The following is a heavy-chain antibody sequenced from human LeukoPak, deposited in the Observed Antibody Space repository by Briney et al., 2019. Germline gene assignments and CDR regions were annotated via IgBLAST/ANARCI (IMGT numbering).Heavy chain of an antibody. J-gene: IGHJ4*02. CDR2: IKQDGSEK. D-gene: IGHD3-10*01. Sequence: PGGSLRLSCAASGFTFSSYWMSWVRQAPGKGLEWVANIKQDGSEKYYVDSVKGRFTISRGNAKNSLYLQMNSLRTEDTALYYCAKDRGSGSFDYWGQGTLVTVSS. V-gene: IGHV3-7*03. CDR1: GFTFSSYW. CDR3: AKDRGSGSFDY.